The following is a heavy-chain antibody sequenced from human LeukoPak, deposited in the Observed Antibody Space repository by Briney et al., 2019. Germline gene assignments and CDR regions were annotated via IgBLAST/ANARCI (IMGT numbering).Heavy chain of an antibody. Sequence: PGGSLRLSCAASGFTFSSYAMSWVRQAPGKGLERVSDINGSGGSTYYADSVKGRFTISRDNSKNTLYLQMNSLRAEDTAVYYCAREKMGYCSGGSCYGTGRNWFDPWGQGTLVTVSS. CDR2: INGSGGST. CDR3: AREKMGYCSGGSCYGTGRNWFDP. CDR1: GFTFSSYA. D-gene: IGHD2-15*01. V-gene: IGHV3-23*01. J-gene: IGHJ5*02.